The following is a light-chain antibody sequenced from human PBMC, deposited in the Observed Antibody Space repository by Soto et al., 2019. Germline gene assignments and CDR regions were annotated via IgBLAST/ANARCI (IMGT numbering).Light chain of an antibody. J-gene: IGKJ4*01. CDR1: QAISNW. CDR2: AAS. CDR3: QQANSFPLT. V-gene: IGKV1-12*01. Sequence: DIQMTQSPSSVSASVGDRVTITCRASQAISNWLVWYQQKPGKAPKLLIYAASSLHSGVPSRFSGSGSGTDFTLTISSLQPEDFAAYYCQQANSFPLTFGGGTKVEIK.